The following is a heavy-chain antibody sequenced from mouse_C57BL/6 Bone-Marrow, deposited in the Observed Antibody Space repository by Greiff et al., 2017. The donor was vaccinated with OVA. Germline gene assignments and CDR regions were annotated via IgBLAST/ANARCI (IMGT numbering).Heavy chain of an antibody. CDR3: ARDVGWLLPYYFDY. Sequence: EVKLMESGGGLVKPGGSLKLSCAASGFTFSSYAMSWVRQTPGKRLEWVATISDGGSYTYYPDNVKGRFTISRDNAKNNLYLQMSQLKSEDTAMYYCARDVGWLLPYYFDYWGQGTTLTVSS. CDR2: ISDGGSYT. J-gene: IGHJ2*01. CDR1: GFTFSSYA. D-gene: IGHD2-3*01. V-gene: IGHV5-4*01.